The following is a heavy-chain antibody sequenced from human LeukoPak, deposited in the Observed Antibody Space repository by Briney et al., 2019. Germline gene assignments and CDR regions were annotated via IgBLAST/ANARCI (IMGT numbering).Heavy chain of an antibody. Sequence: GGSLRLSCAASGFTFSDYYMSWIRQAPGKGLEWVSYISSSVSTIYYADSVKGRFTISRDNAKNSLYLQMNSLRAEDTAVYYCARDSDGETTSYDYWGQGTLVTVSS. J-gene: IGHJ4*02. CDR2: ISSSVSTI. CDR1: GFTFSDYY. CDR3: ARDSDGETTSYDY. D-gene: IGHD1-7*01. V-gene: IGHV3-11*04.